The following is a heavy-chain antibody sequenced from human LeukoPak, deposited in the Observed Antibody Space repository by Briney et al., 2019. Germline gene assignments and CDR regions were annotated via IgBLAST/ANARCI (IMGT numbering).Heavy chain of an antibody. J-gene: IGHJ3*02. V-gene: IGHV3-23*01. Sequence: GGSLRLSCAASGFTLSNFAMTWVRQAPGKGLEWVSSVSDIGPNTYYASSVQGRFTISRDTSKNTLYLQMNSLRAEDTAIYYCTKRLSLRFDAFDIWGPGTVVTVSS. CDR2: VSDIGPNT. CDR1: GFTLSNFA. D-gene: IGHD3-3*01. CDR3: TKRLSLRFDAFDI.